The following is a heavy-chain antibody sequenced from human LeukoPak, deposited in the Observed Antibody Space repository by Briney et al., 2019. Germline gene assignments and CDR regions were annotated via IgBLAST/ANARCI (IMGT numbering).Heavy chain of an antibody. Sequence: EPGGSLRLSCAASGFTFSSYAMQGVRQAPGKGLGRVAVISYDGSNKYYADSVKGRFTISRDNSKNTLYLQMNSLRAEDTAVYYCARVRDSSSWYPYYYYGMDVWGQGTTVTVSS. CDR3: ARVRDSSSWYPYYYYGMDV. D-gene: IGHD6-13*01. V-gene: IGHV3-30*04. CDR2: ISYDGSNK. CDR1: GFTFSSYA. J-gene: IGHJ6*02.